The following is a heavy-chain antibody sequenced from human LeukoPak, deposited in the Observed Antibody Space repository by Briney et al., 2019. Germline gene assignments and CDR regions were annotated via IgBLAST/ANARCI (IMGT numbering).Heavy chain of an antibody. Sequence: SETLSLTCTVSGGSISSYYRSWIRQPPGKGLEWIGYIYYSGSTNYNPSLKSRVTISVDTSKNQFSLKLSSVTAADTAVYYCARGSVYYYDSSGYYFDYWGQGTLVTVSS. CDR3: ARGSVYYYDSSGYYFDY. J-gene: IGHJ4*02. CDR2: IYYSGST. V-gene: IGHV4-59*01. CDR1: GGSISSYY. D-gene: IGHD3-22*01.